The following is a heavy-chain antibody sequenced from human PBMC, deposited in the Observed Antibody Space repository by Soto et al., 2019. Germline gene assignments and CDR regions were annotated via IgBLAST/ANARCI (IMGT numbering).Heavy chain of an antibody. CDR2: IYRTGST. D-gene: IGHD1-7*01. CDR3: ASRDPGTSVDY. Sequence: LSLTCAVSGGSFTSNNWWTWVRQPPGQGLEWIGEIYRTGSTNYNPSLKSRVTISLDKPENQFSLKVTSLTAADTAVYYCASRDPGTSVDYWGQGTLVTVSS. V-gene: IGHV4-4*02. CDR1: GGSFTSNNW. J-gene: IGHJ4*02.